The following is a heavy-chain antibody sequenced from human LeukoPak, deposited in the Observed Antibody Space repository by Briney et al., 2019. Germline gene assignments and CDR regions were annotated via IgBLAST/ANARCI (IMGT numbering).Heavy chain of an antibody. V-gene: IGHV4-39*07. CDR1: GGSISSSSYY. J-gene: IGHJ4*02. D-gene: IGHD3-16*01. CDR2: IYYSGST. CDR3: ARGFGPRPTFDY. Sequence: PSETLSLTCTVSGGSISSSSYYWGWIRQPPGKGLEWIGSIYYSGSTYYNPSLKSRVTISVDTSKNQFSLKLSSVTAADTAVYYCARGFGPRPTFDYWDQGTLVTVSS.